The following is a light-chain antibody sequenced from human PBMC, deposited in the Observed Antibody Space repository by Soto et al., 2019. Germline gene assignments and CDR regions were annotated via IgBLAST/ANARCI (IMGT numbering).Light chain of an antibody. Sequence: VLTQSPGTQFLSPGERATLSCRASQSVSSSYLAWYQQKPGQAPRLLIYGASSRATGIPDRFSGSGSGTDFTLTISRLEPEDFAVYYCQQYGSSPRITFGQGTRLEIK. CDR2: GAS. J-gene: IGKJ5*01. CDR1: QSVSSSY. V-gene: IGKV3-20*01. CDR3: QQYGSSPRIT.